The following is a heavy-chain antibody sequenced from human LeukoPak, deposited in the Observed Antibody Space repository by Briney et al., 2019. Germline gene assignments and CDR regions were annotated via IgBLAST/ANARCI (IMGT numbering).Heavy chain of an antibody. Sequence: GASVKVSCKASGGTFSSYAISWVRQAPGQGLEWMGRIIPILGIANYAQKFQGRVTITADKSTSTAYMELSSLRSDDTAVYYCARDDIDDILTGFWFDPWGQGTLVTVSS. D-gene: IGHD3-9*01. CDR2: IIPILGIA. CDR1: GGTFSSYA. J-gene: IGHJ5*02. CDR3: ARDDIDDILTGFWFDP. V-gene: IGHV1-69*04.